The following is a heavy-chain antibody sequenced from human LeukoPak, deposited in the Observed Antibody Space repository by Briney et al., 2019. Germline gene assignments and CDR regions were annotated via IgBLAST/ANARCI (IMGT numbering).Heavy chain of an antibody. Sequence: GGSLRLSCAASGFTFSRYSMNWVRQAPGKGLEWVSVISGGSSSTFYADSVKGRFTISRDNAKNSLYLQMDSLRAEDTAVYYCARNTPSLTTYGMDVRGQGTTVTVSS. V-gene: IGHV3-21*01. J-gene: IGHJ6*02. D-gene: IGHD1-14*01. CDR3: ARNTPSLTTYGMDV. CDR1: GFTFSRYS. CDR2: ISGGSSST.